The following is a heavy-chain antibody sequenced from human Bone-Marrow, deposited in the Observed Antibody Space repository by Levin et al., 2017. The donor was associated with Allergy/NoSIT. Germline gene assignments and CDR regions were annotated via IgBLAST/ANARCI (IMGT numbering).Heavy chain of an antibody. D-gene: IGHD1-26*01. Sequence: GGSLRLSCAASGFTFSSYAMHWVRQAPGKGLEWVAVISYDGSNKYYADSVKGRFTISRDNSKNTLYLQMNSLRAEDTAVYYCARDSGSYSANDLFDYWGQGTLVTVSS. V-gene: IGHV3-30-3*01. CDR2: ISYDGSNK. CDR3: ARDSGSYSANDLFDY. CDR1: GFTFSSYA. J-gene: IGHJ4*02.